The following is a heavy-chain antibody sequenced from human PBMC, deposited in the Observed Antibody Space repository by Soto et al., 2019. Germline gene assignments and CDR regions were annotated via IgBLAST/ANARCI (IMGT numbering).Heavy chain of an antibody. J-gene: IGHJ4*02. CDR3: AKRGLSHNDY. CDR2: IIGSGGST. V-gene: IGHV3-23*01. CDR1: GFTFSSYA. Sequence: PGGSLGLSCAASGFTFSSYAMSWVRQAPGKGLEWVSAIIGSGGSTYYADSVKGRFTISRDNSKNTLYLQMNSLRAEDTAVYYCAKRGLSHNDYWGQGTLVTVSS.